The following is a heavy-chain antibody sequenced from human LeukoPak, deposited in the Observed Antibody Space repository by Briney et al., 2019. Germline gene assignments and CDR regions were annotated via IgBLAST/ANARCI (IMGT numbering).Heavy chain of an antibody. D-gene: IGHD7-27*01. Sequence: GGSLRLSCAASGLTFSSFGMHWVRQAPGKGLEWVAVTSFDGGNKHYADSVKGRFTISRDNSKNALYLQMNSLRVEDTAVYYCAIDPNWGTHSWGQGVLVTVSS. CDR1: GLTFSSFG. V-gene: IGHV3-30*03. J-gene: IGHJ4*02. CDR2: TSFDGGNK. CDR3: AIDPNWGTHS.